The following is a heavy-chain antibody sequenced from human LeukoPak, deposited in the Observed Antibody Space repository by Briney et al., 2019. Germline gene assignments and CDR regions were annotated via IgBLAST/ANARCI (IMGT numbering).Heavy chain of an antibody. Sequence: GGSLRLSCAASGFTFSSYALSWVRQAPGKGLEWVSAISGSGDSTYYADSVKGRFTISRDNSKNTLYLQMNSLRAEDTAVYYCARDPKSIVGATGDYWGQGTLVTVSS. CDR1: GFTFSSYA. V-gene: IGHV3-23*01. D-gene: IGHD1-26*01. J-gene: IGHJ4*02. CDR3: ARDPKSIVGATGDY. CDR2: ISGSGDST.